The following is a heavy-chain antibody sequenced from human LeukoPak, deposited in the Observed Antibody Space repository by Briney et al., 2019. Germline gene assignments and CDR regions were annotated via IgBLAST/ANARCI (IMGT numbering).Heavy chain of an antibody. CDR1: GLTFRSFW. CDR3: ARERDGRFFDY. Sequence: PGGSLRLSCAVSGLTFRSFWMSWVRQAPGKGLEWVANINQDGSEKYFVDSVRGRFTISRDNSKNSLHLQMNTLRAEDTAVYYCARERDGRFFDYWGQEPWSPSPQ. V-gene: IGHV3-7*01. J-gene: IGHJ4*01. D-gene: IGHD5-24*01. CDR2: INQDGSEK.